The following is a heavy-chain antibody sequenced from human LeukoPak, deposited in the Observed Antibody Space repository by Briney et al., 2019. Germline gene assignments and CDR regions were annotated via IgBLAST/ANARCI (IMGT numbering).Heavy chain of an antibody. Sequence: GGYLRLSCAPSGFTFSSYGMHWVRHAPGRGLEWVAVIACGGSNKYYADSVKGRFTISRDNSKNTLYLQMNSLRAEDTAVYYCAKAAYCSGGSCYFYGMDVWGQGTTVTVSS. CDR3: AKAAYCSGGSCYFYGMDV. D-gene: IGHD2-15*01. CDR2: IACGGSNK. J-gene: IGHJ6*02. V-gene: IGHV3-30*18. CDR1: GFTFSSYG.